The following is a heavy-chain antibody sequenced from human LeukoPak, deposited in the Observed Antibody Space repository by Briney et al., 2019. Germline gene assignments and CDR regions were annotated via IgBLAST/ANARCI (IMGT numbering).Heavy chain of an antibody. J-gene: IGHJ3*02. CDR2: INHSGST. V-gene: IGHV4-34*01. CDR3: ARDSYDFWSGYRDAFDI. D-gene: IGHD3-3*01. Sequence: SETLSLTCAVYGGSFSGYYWSWIRQPPGKGLEWIGEINHSGSTNYNPSLKSRVTISVDTSKNQFSLKLSSVTAADTAVYYCARDSYDFWSGYRDAFDIWGQGTMVTVSS. CDR1: GGSFSGYY.